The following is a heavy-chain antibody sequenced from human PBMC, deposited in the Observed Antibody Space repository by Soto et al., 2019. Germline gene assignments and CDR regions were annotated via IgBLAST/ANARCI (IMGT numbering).Heavy chain of an antibody. CDR1: GYTFTTYE. J-gene: IGHJ6*02. CDR3: ARVGGQLFGDHGMDV. D-gene: IGHD3-10*01. V-gene: IGHV1-8*01. CDR2: MSPSSGNT. Sequence: QVQLEQSGAEVKKPGASVKVSCKASGYTFTTYEINWVRQVPGQGLEWMGWMSPSSGNTGYVDQFRGRVTMTSNTSMTTAYMELSSLRSEDTAVYYCARVGGQLFGDHGMDVWGQGTTVTVSS.